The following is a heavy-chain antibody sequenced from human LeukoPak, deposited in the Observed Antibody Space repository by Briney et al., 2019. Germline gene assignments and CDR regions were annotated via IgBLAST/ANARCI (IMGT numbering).Heavy chain of an antibody. CDR1: GFTFSSSV. CDR2: ISDSGADT. J-gene: IGHJ4*01. D-gene: IGHD5-24*01. Sequence: GGSLRLSFAASGFTFSSSVMSWVRHAPGKGLEWVSSISDSGADTYFADSVKGRFTISRDNSKNTLYLQMNSLRAEDTAVYYCAKSRDDYTYVPIFDYWGHGTLVTASS. CDR3: AKSRDDYTYVPIFDY. V-gene: IGHV3-23*01.